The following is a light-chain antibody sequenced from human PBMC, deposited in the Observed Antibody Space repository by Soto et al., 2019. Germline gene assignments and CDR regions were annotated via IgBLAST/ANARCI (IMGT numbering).Light chain of an antibody. CDR3: SSYTSSTTRV. V-gene: IGLV2-14*01. CDR1: SSDVGGYNY. CDR2: EVS. J-gene: IGLJ3*02. Sequence: QSVLTQPASVSGSPGQSITISCTGTSSDVGGYNYVFWYQQHPGKAPKLIIYEVSNRPSGVSNRFSGSKSGNTASLTISGLQAEDEADYYCSSYTSSTTRVFGGGTKLTVL.